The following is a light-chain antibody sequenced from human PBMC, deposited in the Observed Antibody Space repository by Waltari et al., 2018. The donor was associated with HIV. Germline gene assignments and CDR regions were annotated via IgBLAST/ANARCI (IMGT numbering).Light chain of an antibody. V-gene: IGLV2-14*01. Sequence: QSALTQPASVSGSPGQSITLSCTGTISDVDRYNYVSWYQHHPGKAPKLMIYEVLNRPSGISNRFSGSKSGNTASLTISGLQAEDEADYYCSSYTINNDYVFGTGTRVTVL. J-gene: IGLJ1*01. CDR1: ISDVDRYNY. CDR3: SSYTINNDYV. CDR2: EVL.